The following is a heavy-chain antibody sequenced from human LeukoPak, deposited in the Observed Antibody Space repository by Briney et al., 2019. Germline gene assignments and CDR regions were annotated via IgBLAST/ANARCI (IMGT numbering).Heavy chain of an antibody. V-gene: IGHV3-33*01. CDR2: IWYDGSNK. CDR3: ARSLAGYYYYYMDV. Sequence: PGGSLRLSCAASEFTFSSYGMHWVRQAPGKGLEWVAIIWYDGSNKYYADSVKGRFTISRDNSKNTLYLQINSLRAEDTAVYYCARSLAGYYYYYMDVWGKGTTVTVSS. CDR1: EFTFSSYG. J-gene: IGHJ6*03. D-gene: IGHD2-15*01.